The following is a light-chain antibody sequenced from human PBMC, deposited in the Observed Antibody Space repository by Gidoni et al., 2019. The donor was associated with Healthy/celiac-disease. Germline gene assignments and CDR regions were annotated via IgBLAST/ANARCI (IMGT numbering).Light chain of an antibody. CDR2: DNN. CDR1: SSNIGNNY. V-gene: IGLV1-51*01. J-gene: IGLJ2*01. Sequence: QALLTQPPPVSAAPGQKATISCSGSSSNIGNNYVSWYQQLPGTAPKLLIYDNNKRPSGIPDRFSGSKSGTSATLGITGLQTGDEADYYCGTWDSSLSAVVFGGGTKLTVL. CDR3: GTWDSSLSAVV.